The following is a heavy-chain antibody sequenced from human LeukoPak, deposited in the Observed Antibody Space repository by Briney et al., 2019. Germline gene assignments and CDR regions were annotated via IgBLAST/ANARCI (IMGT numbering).Heavy chain of an antibody. CDR3: ARDAWRRAFNYGMDV. Sequence: GRSLRLSCAASGFTFEDYAMHWVRQVPGKGLEWVAGISWSSGNIGYAESVKGRFTISRDNAENTLHLRMNSLRTEDTALYFCARDAWRRAFNYGMDVWGQGTTVAVSS. J-gene: IGHJ6*02. CDR1: GFTFEDYA. CDR2: ISWSSGNI. D-gene: IGHD5-12*01. V-gene: IGHV3-9*01.